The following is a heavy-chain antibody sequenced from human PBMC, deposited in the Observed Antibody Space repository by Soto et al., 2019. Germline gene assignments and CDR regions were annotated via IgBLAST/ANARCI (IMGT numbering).Heavy chain of an antibody. J-gene: IGHJ6*02. D-gene: IGHD3-10*01. CDR3: ARGGTMVRGVRYYYYGMDV. CDR1: GGSFSGYY. Sequence: PSETLSLTCAVYGGSFSGYYWSWIRQPPGKGLEWIGEINHSGSTNYNPSLKSRVTISVDTSKNQFSLKLSSVTAADTAVYYCARGGTMVRGVRYYYYGMDVWGQGTTVTVSS. V-gene: IGHV4-34*01. CDR2: INHSGST.